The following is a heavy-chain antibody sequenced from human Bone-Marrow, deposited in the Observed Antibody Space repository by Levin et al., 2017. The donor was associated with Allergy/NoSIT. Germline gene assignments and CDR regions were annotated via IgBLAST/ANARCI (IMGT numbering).Heavy chain of an antibody. Sequence: PTGGSLRLSCAASGFTFSINAMSWVRQAPGKGLEWVSGILGGGTNTYYADSVKGRFTISRDNSKNTLYLQMNSLRSEDTAVYYCAKDQGYDSTGSFKFYFDYWGQGALVTVSS. D-gene: IGHD3-22*01. CDR1: GFTFSINA. CDR3: AKDQGYDSTGSFKFYFDY. V-gene: IGHV3-23*01. CDR2: ILGGGTNT. J-gene: IGHJ4*02.